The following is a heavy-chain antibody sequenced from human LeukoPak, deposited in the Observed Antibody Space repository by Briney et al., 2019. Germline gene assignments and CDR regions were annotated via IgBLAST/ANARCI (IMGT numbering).Heavy chain of an antibody. Sequence: PGGSLRFSCVVSGLTFSNCRMSWVRQAPGRGLEGVANIKEDGTETSYVGSVKGRFTISRDNAKNSLYLQMNSLRAEDTALYYCARDELGPLAFWGRGTLVTVSS. V-gene: IGHV3-7*05. CDR2: IKEDGTET. CDR3: ARDELGPLAF. CDR1: GLTFSNCR. D-gene: IGHD1-26*01. J-gene: IGHJ4*02.